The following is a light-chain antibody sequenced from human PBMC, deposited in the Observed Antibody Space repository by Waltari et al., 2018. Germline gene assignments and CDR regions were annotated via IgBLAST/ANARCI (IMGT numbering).Light chain of an antibody. CDR2: DAS. CDR3: QKYVRLPVT. Sequence: EIVLTQSPGTLSLSPGERAALSCRARQRVGKSLAWYQQKSGQAPRLLIYDASTRATGIPDRFSASGFGTDFSLTISRPEPEDFAVYYCQKYVRLPVTFGQGTKVEIK. V-gene: IGKV3-20*01. J-gene: IGKJ1*01. CDR1: QRVGKS.